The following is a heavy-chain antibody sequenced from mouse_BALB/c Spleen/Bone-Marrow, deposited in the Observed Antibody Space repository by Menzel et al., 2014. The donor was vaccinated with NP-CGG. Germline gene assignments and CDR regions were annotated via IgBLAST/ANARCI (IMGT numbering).Heavy chain of an antibody. Sequence: VQLKQSGTVLARPGASVKMSCKASGYTFTSYWMHWVKRRPGQGLEWIGTIYPGNSDTTYNQKFKGKAKLTAVTSTSTAYMEFSSLTNEDSAVYYCTTLARNYFDYWGQGTTLTVSS. CDR1: GYTFTSYW. V-gene: IGHV1-5*01. CDR2: IYPGNSDT. CDR3: TTLARNYFDY. J-gene: IGHJ2*01.